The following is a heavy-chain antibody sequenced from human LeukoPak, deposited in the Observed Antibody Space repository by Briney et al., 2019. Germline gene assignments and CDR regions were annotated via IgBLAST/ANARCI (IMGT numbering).Heavy chain of an antibody. Sequence: GVTLRLSCAASGFTFSSYGMLWVPQAPGKGREWVAFIRYDGSNKYYADSVKGRFTISRDNSKNTLYLQMNSQRAEDTAVYDCANINDFWSGYYLAYYYMDVWGKGTTVTVSS. CDR3: ANINDFWSGYYLAYYYMDV. CDR2: IRYDGSNK. J-gene: IGHJ6*03. D-gene: IGHD3-3*01. CDR1: GFTFSSYG. V-gene: IGHV3-30*02.